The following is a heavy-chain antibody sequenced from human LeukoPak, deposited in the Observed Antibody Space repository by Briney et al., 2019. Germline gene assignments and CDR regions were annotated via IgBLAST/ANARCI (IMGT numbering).Heavy chain of an antibody. D-gene: IGHD6-19*01. CDR2: ISSSSSYI. V-gene: IGHV3-21*01. CDR1: GFTVSSYS. CDR3: ARDSSHSSGWGVR. J-gene: IGHJ4*02. Sequence: GGSLRLSCAASGFTVSSYSMNWVRQAPGKGLEWVSSISSSSSYIYYADSVKGRFTISRDNAKNSLYLQMNSLRAEDTAVYYCARDSSHSSGWGVRWGQGTLVTVSS.